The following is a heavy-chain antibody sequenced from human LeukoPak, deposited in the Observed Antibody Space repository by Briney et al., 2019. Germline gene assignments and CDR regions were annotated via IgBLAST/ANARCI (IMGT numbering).Heavy chain of an antibody. CDR3: ARDSNSFPNFFDL. Sequence: GGSLRLSCAASGFSVGDKYMSWVRQAPGKGLEWVSLIYSAGDTFYSDSVRGRFTVSRDNSNNTLYLQMNSLRAEDTAFYYCARDSNSFPNFFDLWGQGTLVTVSS. CDR1: GFSVGDKY. V-gene: IGHV3-53*01. CDR2: IYSAGDT. J-gene: IGHJ4*02. D-gene: IGHD4-23*01.